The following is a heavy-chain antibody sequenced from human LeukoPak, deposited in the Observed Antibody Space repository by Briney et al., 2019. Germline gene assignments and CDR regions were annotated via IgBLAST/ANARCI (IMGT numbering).Heavy chain of an antibody. J-gene: IGHJ5*02. CDR1: GFTFSSYA. D-gene: IGHD2-2*01. CDR3: AREGRCSSTSCYARGNWFDP. V-gene: IGHV3-23*01. Sequence: GGSLRLSCAASGFTFSSYAMSWVRQAPGKGLEWVSAISGSGGSTYYADSVKGRFTISRDNSKNTLYLQMNSLRAEDTAVYYCAREGRCSSTSCYARGNWFDPWGQGTLVTVSS. CDR2: ISGSGGST.